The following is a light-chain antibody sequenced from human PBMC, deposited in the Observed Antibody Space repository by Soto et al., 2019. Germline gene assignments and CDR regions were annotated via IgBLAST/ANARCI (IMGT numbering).Light chain of an antibody. CDR3: QQYDNWPPWT. V-gene: IGKV3-15*01. Sequence: EIVMTQSPATLSVSPGERATLSCRASQSVGSNVAWYQQKPGQAPRLLIYGAFTRATGIPARFSGSESGTEFTLTISSLQSEDFAVYYCQQYDNWPPWTFGQGTKVEIK. CDR1: QSVGSN. CDR2: GAF. J-gene: IGKJ1*01.